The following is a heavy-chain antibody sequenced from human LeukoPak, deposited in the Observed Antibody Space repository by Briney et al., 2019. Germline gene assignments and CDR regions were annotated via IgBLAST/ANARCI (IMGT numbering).Heavy chain of an antibody. CDR2: ISAYNGNT. D-gene: IGHD3-10*01. V-gene: IGHV1-18*01. CDR3: ARNPYYYGSGTSAPFDY. Sequence: ASVKVSCKASGYTFTSYGISWVRQAPGQGLEWMGWISAYNGNTNYAQKLQGRVTMTTDTSTSTAYMELRSPRSDDTAVYYCARNPYYYGSGTSAPFDYWGQGTLVTVSS. CDR1: GYTFTSYG. J-gene: IGHJ4*02.